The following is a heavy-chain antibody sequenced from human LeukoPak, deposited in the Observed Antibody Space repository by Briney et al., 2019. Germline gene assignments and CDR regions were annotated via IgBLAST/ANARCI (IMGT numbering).Heavy chain of an antibody. Sequence: SETLSLTCAVYGGSFSGYYWSWIRQPPGKGLEWIGEINHSGSTNYNPSLKSRVTISVDTSKNQFSLKLSSVTAADTAMYYCARLSSYCSGGSCYMGWFDPWGQGTLVTVSS. V-gene: IGHV4-34*01. CDR2: INHSGST. J-gene: IGHJ5*02. CDR3: ARLSSYCSGGSCYMGWFDP. D-gene: IGHD2-15*01. CDR1: GGSFSGYY.